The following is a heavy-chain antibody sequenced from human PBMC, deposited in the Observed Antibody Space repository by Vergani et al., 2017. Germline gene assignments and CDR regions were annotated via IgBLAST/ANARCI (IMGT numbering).Heavy chain of an antibody. J-gene: IGHJ3*02. CDR2: IGTAGDT. Sequence: EVQLVESGGGLVQPGGSLRLSCAASGFTFSTYDMHWVRQATGKGLEWVSAIGTAGDTYYPGSVKGRFTISRENAKNSLYLQMNGLRAGDTAVYYCARDLLRWYYSYAFDIWGEGTMVTVSS. CDR3: ARDLLRWYYSYAFDI. CDR1: GFTFSTYD. V-gene: IGHV3-13*01. D-gene: IGHD4-23*01.